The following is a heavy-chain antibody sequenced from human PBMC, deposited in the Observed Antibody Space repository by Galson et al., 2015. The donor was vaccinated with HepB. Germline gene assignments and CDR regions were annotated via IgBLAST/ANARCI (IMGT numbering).Heavy chain of an antibody. J-gene: IGHJ5*02. V-gene: IGHV1-69*04. Sequence: QSGAEVKKPGASVKVSCKASGGTFSSYAISWVRQAPGQGLEWMGRIIPILGIANYAQKFQGRVTITADKSTSTAYMELSSLRSEDTAVYYCARDRASSGVTAIIRGNWFDPWGQGTLVTVSS. CDR2: IIPILGIA. D-gene: IGHD2-21*02. CDR1: GGTFSSYA. CDR3: ARDRASSGVTAIIRGNWFDP.